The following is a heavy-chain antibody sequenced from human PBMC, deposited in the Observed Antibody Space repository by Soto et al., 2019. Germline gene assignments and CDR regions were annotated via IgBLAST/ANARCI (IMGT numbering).Heavy chain of an antibody. J-gene: IGHJ4*02. V-gene: IGHV4-31*03. CDR3: ARIVGSGYSYGYNDY. CDR1: GGSISSGGYY. D-gene: IGHD5-18*01. CDR2: IYYRGST. Sequence: QVQLQESGPGLVKPSQTLSLTCTVSGGSISSGGYYWSWIRQHPGKRLEWNGYIYYRGSTYYNPSLKSRVTISVDTSKNQCSLKLSSVTAADTAVYYCARIVGSGYSYGYNDYWGQGTLVTVSS.